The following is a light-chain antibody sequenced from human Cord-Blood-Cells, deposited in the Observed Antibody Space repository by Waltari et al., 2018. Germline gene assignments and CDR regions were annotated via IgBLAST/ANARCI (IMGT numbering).Light chain of an antibody. Sequence: IVLTQSPATLALSPGERATLSCRASQSVSSYLAWYQQKPGQAPRLLIYDASNGATGIHARFSGSGSGTDFTLTISSLEPEDFAVYYCQQRSNWPITFGQGTRLEIK. CDR2: DAS. CDR3: QQRSNWPIT. V-gene: IGKV3-11*01. CDR1: QSVSSY. J-gene: IGKJ5*01.